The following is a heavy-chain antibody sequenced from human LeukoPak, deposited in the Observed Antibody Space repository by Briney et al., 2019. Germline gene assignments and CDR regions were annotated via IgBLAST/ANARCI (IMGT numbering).Heavy chain of an antibody. D-gene: IGHD6-13*01. CDR2: IYTSGST. J-gene: IGHJ4*02. Sequence: SETLSLTCAVYGASFSGYYWSWIRQPAGKGLEWIGRIYTSGSTNYNPSLKSRVTMSVDTSKNQFSLKLSSVTAADTAVYYCAREGTLGYSSSWYPPFFDYWGQGTLVTVSS. CDR1: GASFSGYY. CDR3: AREGTLGYSSSWYPPFFDY. V-gene: IGHV4-4*07.